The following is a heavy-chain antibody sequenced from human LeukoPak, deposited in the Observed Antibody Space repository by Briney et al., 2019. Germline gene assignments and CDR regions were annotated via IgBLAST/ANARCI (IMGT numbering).Heavy chain of an antibody. CDR2: ISGSGGST. Sequence: GGSLRLSCAASGFTFSSYAMSWVRQAPGKGLEWVSAISGSGGSTYYADSVKGRFTISRDNSKNTLYLQMNSLRAEDTAVYYCATSYHPLNYFDYWGQGTLVTVSS. V-gene: IGHV3-23*01. CDR1: GFTFSSYA. CDR3: ATSYHPLNYFDY. J-gene: IGHJ4*02.